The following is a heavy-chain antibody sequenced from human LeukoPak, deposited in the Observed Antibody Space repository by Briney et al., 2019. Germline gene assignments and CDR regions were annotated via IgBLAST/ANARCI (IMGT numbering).Heavy chain of an antibody. CDR2: ISGSGGST. J-gene: IGHJ4*02. D-gene: IGHD6-19*01. Sequence: GGSLRLSCAASGFTFSSYAMSWVRQAPGKGLEWVSGISGSGGSTYYADSVKGRFTISRDNSKNTLYLQMNNLRAEDTAIYYCAKLPVSYSSGWSNFDYWGQGTLVTVSS. V-gene: IGHV3-23*01. CDR3: AKLPVSYSSGWSNFDY. CDR1: GFTFSSYA.